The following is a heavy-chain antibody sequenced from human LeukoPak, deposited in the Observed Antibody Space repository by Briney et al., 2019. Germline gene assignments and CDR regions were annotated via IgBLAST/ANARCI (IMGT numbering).Heavy chain of an antibody. D-gene: IGHD3-22*01. CDR2: INHSGST. CDR3: ARDEYYSDSSGSYYFDY. V-gene: IGHV4-34*01. Sequence: AETLSLTCAVYGGSFSGYYWSRIRQPPGKGLEWIGEINHSGSTNYNPSLKSRVTISVDTSKNQFSLKLSSVTAADTAVYYCARDEYYSDSSGSYYFDYWGQGTLVTVSS. CDR1: GGSFSGYY. J-gene: IGHJ4*02.